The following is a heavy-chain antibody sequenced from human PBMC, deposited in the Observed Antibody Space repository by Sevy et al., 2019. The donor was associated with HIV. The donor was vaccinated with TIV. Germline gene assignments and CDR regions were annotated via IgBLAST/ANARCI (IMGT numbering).Heavy chain of an antibody. CDR3: ARAPPVRSGDDALNWFDP. V-gene: IGHV4-59*01. CDR2: IYHTGST. CDR1: GGSISAYY. D-gene: IGHD5-12*01. Sequence: SETLSLTCTVFGGSISAYYWSWIRQSPEKGLQYIGYIYHTGSTNYNPSLKSRVTISVDTSKNQFSLRLTSVTAADTAIYYCARAPPVRSGDDALNWFDPWGQGTLVTVSS. J-gene: IGHJ5*02.